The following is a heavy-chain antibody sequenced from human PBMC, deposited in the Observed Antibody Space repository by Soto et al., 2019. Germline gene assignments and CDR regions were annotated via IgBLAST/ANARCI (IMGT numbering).Heavy chain of an antibody. CDR2: IYYSGST. Sequence: SETLSLTCTVSGGSISSYYWSWIRQPPGKGLEWIGYIYYSGSTNYNPSLKSRVTISVDTSKNQFSLKLSSVTAADTAVYYCARETIGYGMDVWGQGTTVTVYS. D-gene: IGHD1-7*01. V-gene: IGHV4-59*01. CDR3: ARETIGYGMDV. CDR1: GGSISSYY. J-gene: IGHJ6*02.